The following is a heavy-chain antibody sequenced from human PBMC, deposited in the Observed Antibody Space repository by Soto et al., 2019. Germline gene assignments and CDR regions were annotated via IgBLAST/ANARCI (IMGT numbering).Heavy chain of an antibody. CDR3: AKRRGAGGHFDY. J-gene: IGHJ4*02. CDR1: GFTFSGYA. D-gene: IGHD2-15*01. CDR2: VSIGGST. Sequence: GGSLRLSCAASGFTFSGYAMGWVRQGPGKGLEWVAVVSIGGSTHYADSVRGRFTISRDNPKNTLSLQMNSLTAEDTAVYFCAKRRGAGGHFDYWGQGALVTVSS. V-gene: IGHV3-23*01.